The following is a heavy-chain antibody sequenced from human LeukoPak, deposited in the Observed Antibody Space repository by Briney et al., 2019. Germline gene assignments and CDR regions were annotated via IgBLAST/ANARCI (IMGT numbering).Heavy chain of an antibody. J-gene: IGHJ4*02. CDR3: ATDDDY. Sequence: GGSLRLSCAASGFTFSDAWMSWVRQAPGRGLEWVGRIKSKTSGGTTDYAAPVKGRFTISRDDSRNTLYLQMNSLRIEDTAVYYCATDDDYWGQGTLVTVSS. CDR1: GFTFSDAW. CDR2: IKSKTSGGTT. V-gene: IGHV3-15*01.